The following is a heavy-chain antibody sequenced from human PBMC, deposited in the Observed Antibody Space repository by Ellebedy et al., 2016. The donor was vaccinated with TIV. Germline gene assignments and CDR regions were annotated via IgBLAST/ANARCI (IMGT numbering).Heavy chain of an antibody. V-gene: IGHV4-30-4*01. Sequence: SETLSLXXTVSGGSISSYYWSWIRQPPGKGLEWIGYIYYSGSTYYNPSLKSRVTISVDTSKNQFSLKLSSVTAADTAVYYCARARDGWPAILDYYYYGMDVWGQGTTVTVSS. CDR3: ARARDGWPAILDYYYYGMDV. J-gene: IGHJ6*02. CDR1: GGSISSYY. D-gene: IGHD3-3*01. CDR2: IYYSGST.